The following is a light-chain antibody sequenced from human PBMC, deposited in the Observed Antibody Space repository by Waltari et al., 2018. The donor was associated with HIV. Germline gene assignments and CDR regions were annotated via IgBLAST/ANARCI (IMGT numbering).Light chain of an antibody. CDR2: HTG. Sequence: QAVVTQEPSLSVSPGKTITLSCGLSSASVSTSFFPSWYQLTPGQPPRRLLHHTGFWLFGGPDPFCWSHGGNKGALTLTGGPGGDEFGYYCVLYVRSGRVFGGGTRLTVL. J-gene: IGLJ2*01. CDR3: VLYVRSGRV. CDR1: SASVSTSFF. V-gene: IGLV8-61*01.